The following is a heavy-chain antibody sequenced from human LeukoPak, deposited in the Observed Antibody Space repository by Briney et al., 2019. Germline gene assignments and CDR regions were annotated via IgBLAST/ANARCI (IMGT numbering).Heavy chain of an antibody. Sequence: ASVKVSCKVSGYTLTELSMHWGRQAPGKGLEWMGGFDPEDGETIYAQKFQGRVTMTEDTSTDTAYMELSSLRSEDTAVYYCAKEEGLGYYDSSATPTPGRAFDIWGQGTMVTVSS. V-gene: IGHV1-24*01. J-gene: IGHJ3*02. CDR3: AKEEGLGYYDSSATPTPGRAFDI. CDR1: GYTLTELS. CDR2: FDPEDGET. D-gene: IGHD3-22*01.